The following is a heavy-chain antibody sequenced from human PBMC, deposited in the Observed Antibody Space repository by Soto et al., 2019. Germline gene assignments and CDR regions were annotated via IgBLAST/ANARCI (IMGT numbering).Heavy chain of an antibody. Sequence: ASVKVSCKASGYSLNSYDMNWVRQATGQGPEWMGWMNPNSGNTGIAEKFQGRVTMTWNTSTGTVYLEISSLRPEDTAVYYCARGLVDSGGNCFDYWGQGTQVTVSS. J-gene: IGHJ4*02. CDR3: ARGLVDSGGNCFDY. V-gene: IGHV1-8*01. D-gene: IGHD4-17*01. CDR1: GYSLNSYD. CDR2: MNPNSGNT.